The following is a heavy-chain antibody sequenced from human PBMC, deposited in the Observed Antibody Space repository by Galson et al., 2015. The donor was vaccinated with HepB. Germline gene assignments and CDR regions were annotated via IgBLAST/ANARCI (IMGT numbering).Heavy chain of an antibody. CDR1: GGSFSGYY. Sequence: ETLSLTCAVYGGSFSGYYWSWIRQPPGKGLEWIGEINHSGSTNYNPSLKSRVTISVDTSKNQFSLKLSSVTAADTAVYYCARGHSLGSYYYMDVWGKGTTVTVSS. V-gene: IGHV4-34*01. CDR3: ARGHSLGSYYYMDV. D-gene: IGHD3-10*01. CDR2: INHSGST. J-gene: IGHJ6*03.